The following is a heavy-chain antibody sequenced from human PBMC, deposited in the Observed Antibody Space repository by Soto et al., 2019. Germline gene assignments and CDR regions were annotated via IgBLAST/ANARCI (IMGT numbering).Heavy chain of an antibody. CDR1: GFTFSSYG. CDR3: ALAVAGTGDAFDI. D-gene: IGHD6-19*01. J-gene: IGHJ3*02. CDR2: IWYDGSNK. V-gene: IGHV3-33*01. Sequence: GGSLRLSCAASGFTFSSYGMHWVRQAPGKVLEWVAVIWYDGSNKYYADSVKGRFTISRDNSKNTLYLQMNSLRAEDTAVYYCALAVAGTGDAFDILGQGTMVTVSS.